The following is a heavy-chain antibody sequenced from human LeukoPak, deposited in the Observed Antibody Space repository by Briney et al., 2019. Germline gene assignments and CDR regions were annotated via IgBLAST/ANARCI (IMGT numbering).Heavy chain of an antibody. CDR2: ISGSGGST. CDR3: AKDRSSFVHADAFDI. D-gene: IGHD6-6*01. V-gene: IGHV3-23*01. CDR1: GFTFSSYA. J-gene: IGHJ3*02. Sequence: PGGSLRLSCAASGFTFSSYAMSWVRQAPGKGLEWVSAISGSGGSTYYADSVKGRFTISRDNSKNTLYLQMNRLRAEDTAVYYCAKDRSSFVHADAFDIWGQGTMVTVSS.